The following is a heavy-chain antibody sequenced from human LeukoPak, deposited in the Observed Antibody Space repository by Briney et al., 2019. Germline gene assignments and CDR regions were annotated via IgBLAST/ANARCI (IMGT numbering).Heavy chain of an antibody. CDR3: AREIGDCGGDCYLGAFDI. CDR2: IIPILGIA. V-gene: IGHV1-69*04. D-gene: IGHD2-21*01. Sequence: SVEVSCKASGGTFSSYTISWVRQAPGQGLEWMGRIIPILGIANYAQKFQGRVTITADKSTSTAYMELSSLRSEDTAVYYCAREIGDCGGDCYLGAFDIWGQGTMVTVSS. J-gene: IGHJ3*02. CDR1: GGTFSSYT.